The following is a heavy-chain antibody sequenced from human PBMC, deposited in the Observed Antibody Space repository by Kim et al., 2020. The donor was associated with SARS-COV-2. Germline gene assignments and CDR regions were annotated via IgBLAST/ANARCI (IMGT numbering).Heavy chain of an antibody. D-gene: IGHD2-2*01. V-gene: IGHV1-69*13. CDR1: GGTFSSYA. CDR3: ARELLGYCSSTSCYGGIAAAGIGYFDL. Sequence: SVKVSCKASGGTFSSYAISWVRQAPGQGLEWMGGIIPIFGTANYAQKFQGRVTITADESTSTAYMELSSLRSEDTAVYYCARELLGYCSSTSCYGGIAAAGIGYFDLGGRGTLVTVSS. CDR2: IIPIFGTA. J-gene: IGHJ2*01.